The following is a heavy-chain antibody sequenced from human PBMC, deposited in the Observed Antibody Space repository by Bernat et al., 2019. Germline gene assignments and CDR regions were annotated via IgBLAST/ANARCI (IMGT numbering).Heavy chain of an antibody. J-gene: IGHJ4*02. D-gene: IGHD3-16*01. V-gene: IGHV3-74*01. CDR3: VRGGVDY. CDR2: INGDGTAT. CDR1: GFTFSNYW. Sequence: EVQLVESRGGLVQPGGSLRLSCVASGFTFSNYWMHWVRQVPAKGLVWVSRINGDGTATSYADSVKGRFAISRDNAKNTLYLQMDSLRGEDTAVYYCVRGGVDYWGQGTLVTVSS.